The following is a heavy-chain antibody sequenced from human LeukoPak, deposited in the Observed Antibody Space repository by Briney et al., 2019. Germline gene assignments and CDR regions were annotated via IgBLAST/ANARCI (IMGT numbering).Heavy chain of an antibody. CDR1: GGSISSYY. J-gene: IGHJ4*02. Sequence: SETLSLTCTVSGGSISSYYWGWIRQPPGKGLEWIGYIYYSGSTNYNPSLKSRVTISVDTSKNQFSLKLSSVTAADTAVYYCARESYYYDSSGYYVYDYWGQGTLVTVSS. D-gene: IGHD3-22*01. CDR3: ARESYYYDSSGYYVYDY. CDR2: IYYSGST. V-gene: IGHV4-59*12.